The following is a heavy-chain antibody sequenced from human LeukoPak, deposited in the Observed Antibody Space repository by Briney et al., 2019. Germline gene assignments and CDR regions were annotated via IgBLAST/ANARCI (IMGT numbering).Heavy chain of an antibody. V-gene: IGHV4-59*01. CDR3: ARETLEGKFDP. CDR2: IYYGGST. J-gene: IGHJ5*02. CDR1: AGSISNYY. D-gene: IGHD1-1*01. Sequence: PSETLSLTCNVSAGSISNYYWTWIRQPPGEGLEWIGYIYYGGSTNYNPSLKSRVTISIDTSKNQFSLKLSSVTAADTAVYYCARETLEGKFDPWGQGILVTVSS.